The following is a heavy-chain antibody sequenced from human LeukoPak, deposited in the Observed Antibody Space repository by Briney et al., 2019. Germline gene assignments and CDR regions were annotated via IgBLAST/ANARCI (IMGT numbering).Heavy chain of an antibody. CDR2: IKQDGSEK. Sequence: GGSLRLSCAASGFTFSTFWMSWVRQAPGKGLEWVANIKQDGSEKYYVDSVKGRFIISRDNAKNSLYLQMNSLRVEDTAVYYCVGGTGWRLDSWGQGTLVTVSS. CDR3: VGGTGWRLDS. V-gene: IGHV3-7*05. D-gene: IGHD6-19*01. J-gene: IGHJ1*01. CDR1: GFTFSTFW.